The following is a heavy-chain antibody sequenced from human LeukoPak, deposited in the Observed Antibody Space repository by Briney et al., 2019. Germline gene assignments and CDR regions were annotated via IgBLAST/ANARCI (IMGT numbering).Heavy chain of an antibody. CDR3: ARDDRYYYNYGMDV. J-gene: IGHJ6*02. CDR1: GFTFSSYA. V-gene: IGHV3-30-3*01. Sequence: GGSLRLSCAASGFTFSSYAMHWVRQAPGKGLEWVAVISYDGSNKYYADSVKGRFTISRDNSKNTLYLQMNSLRAEDTAVYYCARDDRYYYNYGMDVWGQGTTVTVSS. CDR2: ISYDGSNK.